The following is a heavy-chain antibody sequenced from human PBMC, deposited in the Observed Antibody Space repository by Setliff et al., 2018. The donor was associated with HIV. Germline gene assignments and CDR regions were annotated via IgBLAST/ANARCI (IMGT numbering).Heavy chain of an antibody. V-gene: IGHV3-23*01. CDR2: ISGSGGST. CDR1: GFTFSSYA. D-gene: IGHD3-22*01. J-gene: IGHJ4*02. CDR3: AKDAVPRYYYDSSGYYYPDY. Sequence: PGGSLRLSCAASGFTFSSYAMSWVRQAPGKGLEWVSAISGSGGSTYYADSVKGRFTISRDNSKNTLYLQMNSLRAEDTAVYYCAKDAVPRYYYDSSGYYYPDYWGQGTLVTVSS.